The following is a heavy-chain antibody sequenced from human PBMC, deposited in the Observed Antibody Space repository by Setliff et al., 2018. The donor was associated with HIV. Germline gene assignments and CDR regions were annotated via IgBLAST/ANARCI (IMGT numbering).Heavy chain of an antibody. CDR3: ARSDSGWPHYQYHHTDV. V-gene: IGHV1-69*13. CDR1: GGRFRSFG. Sequence: ASVKVSCKASGGRFRSFGFSWIRQAPGQGLEWMGGIIPIFGKVEYAQRFQDRVKITADESTSTAYMEMSSLTSEDTAIYYCARSDSGWPHYQYHHTDVWGKGTTVTVSS. J-gene: IGHJ6*04. CDR2: IIPIFGKV. D-gene: IGHD6-19*01.